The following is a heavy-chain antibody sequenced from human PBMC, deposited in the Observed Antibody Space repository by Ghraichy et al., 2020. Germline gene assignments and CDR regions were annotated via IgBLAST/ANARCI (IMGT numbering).Heavy chain of an antibody. CDR2: ITGGGGST. Sequence: GGSLRLSCAASGFTFSDYALTWVRQAPSKGLKWVSLITGGGGSTFYANSVKGRFTISRDNSKNTLHLQMNSLRVEDTAVYYCAVAGAGHFDLWGQGTMVTVSS. D-gene: IGHD3-10*01. V-gene: IGHV3-23*01. CDR1: GFTFSDYA. CDR3: AVAGAGHFDL. J-gene: IGHJ3*01.